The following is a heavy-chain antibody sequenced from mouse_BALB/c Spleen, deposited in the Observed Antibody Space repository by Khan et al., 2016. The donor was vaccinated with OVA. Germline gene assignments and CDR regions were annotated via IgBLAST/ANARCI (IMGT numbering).Heavy chain of an antibody. D-gene: IGHD1-1*01. V-gene: IGHV1S41*01. CDR2: IAPGSGST. CDR3: ARENYYGNSAYAMDY. Sequence: DLVKPGASVKLSCKASGYTFTSYWINWIKQRPGQGLEWIGRIAPGSGSTSYNEMFKDKATLTVDTSSSTAYIQVSSLSSEDSAVYFSARENYYGNSAYAMDYWGQGTSLTVSS. CDR1: GYTFTSYW. J-gene: IGHJ4*01.